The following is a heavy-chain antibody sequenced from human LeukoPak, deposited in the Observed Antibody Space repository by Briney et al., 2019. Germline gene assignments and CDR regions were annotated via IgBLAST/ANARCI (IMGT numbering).Heavy chain of an antibody. CDR3: ARALTTNTYYDILTGYYNVPAFDI. D-gene: IGHD3-9*01. V-gene: IGHV1-8*02. Sequence: GASVNVSCKASRYTFTSYDLNWVRQATGQGLQWMGWMNPNSGNTGSAQKFQGRVTMTKNTFISTAYMELSSLISEDTAVYYCARALTTNTYYDILTGYYNVPAFDIWGQGTMVTVSS. CDR2: MNPNSGNT. CDR1: RYTFTSYD. J-gene: IGHJ3*02.